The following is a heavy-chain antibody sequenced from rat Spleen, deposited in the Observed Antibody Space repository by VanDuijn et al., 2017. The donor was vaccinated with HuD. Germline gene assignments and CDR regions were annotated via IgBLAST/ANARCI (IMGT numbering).Heavy chain of an antibody. CDR1: GFTFSDYY. D-gene: IGHD4-6*01. CDR3: ARHWGY. J-gene: IGHJ2*01. V-gene: IGHV5-22*01. Sequence: EVQLAESGGGLVQPGRSLKLSCAASGFTFSDYYMAWVRQAPTKGLEWVASISYDGGSTSYPDSVKGRFTISRDDVKSTLYLQMNSLRSEDTATYYCARHWGYWGQGVMVTVSS. CDR2: ISYDGGST.